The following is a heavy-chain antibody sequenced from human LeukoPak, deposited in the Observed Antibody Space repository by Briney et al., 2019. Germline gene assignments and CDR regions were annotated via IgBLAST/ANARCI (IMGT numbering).Heavy chain of an antibody. CDR1: GFTFSSYG. D-gene: IGHD6-13*01. CDR2: ISYDGSNK. Sequence: GGSLRLSCAASGFTFSSYGMHWVRQAPGKGLEWVAVISYDGSNKYYADSVKGRFTISRDNSKNTLYLQMNSLRAEDTAVYYCAKVLRGRQQLVGDAFDIWGQGTMVTVSS. J-gene: IGHJ3*02. V-gene: IGHV3-30*18. CDR3: AKVLRGRQQLVGDAFDI.